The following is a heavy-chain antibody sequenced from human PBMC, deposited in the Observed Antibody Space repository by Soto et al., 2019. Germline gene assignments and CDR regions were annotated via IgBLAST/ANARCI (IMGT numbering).Heavy chain of an antibody. CDR1: GGSISSGGYY. CDR3: ARSPESTVTAFDY. CDR2: IYYSGST. J-gene: IGHJ4*02. Sequence: QVQLQESGPGLVKPSQTLSLTCTVSGGSISSGGYYWSWIRQHPGKGLEWIGYIYYSGSTYYNPSLKSRVTLSLDTSKTQFSLPLSSVTAADTAVYYCARSPESTVTAFDYWGQGTLVTVSS. D-gene: IGHD4-17*01. V-gene: IGHV4-31*03.